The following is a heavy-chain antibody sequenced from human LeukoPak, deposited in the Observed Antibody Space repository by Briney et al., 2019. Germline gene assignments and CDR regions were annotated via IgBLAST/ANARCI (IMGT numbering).Heavy chain of an antibody. CDR1: GGSFSGYY. CDR2: INHSGST. Sequence: PSETLSLTCAVYGGSFSGYYWSWIRQPPGKGLEWIGEINHSGSTNYNPSLKSRVTISVDTSKNQFSLKLSSVTAADTAVYYCAIGIKTWIQLWAPPPGFDYWGQGTLVTVSS. CDR3: AIGIKTWIQLWAPPPGFDY. D-gene: IGHD5-18*01. V-gene: IGHV4-34*01. J-gene: IGHJ4*02.